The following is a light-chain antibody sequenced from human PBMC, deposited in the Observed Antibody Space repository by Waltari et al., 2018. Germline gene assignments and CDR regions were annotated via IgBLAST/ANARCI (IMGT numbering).Light chain of an antibody. V-gene: IGKV3-15*01. CDR2: GAS. CDR1: QGVSSH. J-gene: IGKJ1*01. CDR3: QHYFNWPRT. Sequence: EIVMTQSPAFLSVSPGESATLSCRASQGVSSHLAWYQQKPGQAPRLLIYGASTRATGVPVRFSGSGSGTEFTLTISSLQSEDFAAYYCQHYFNWPRTFGQGTKVEVK.